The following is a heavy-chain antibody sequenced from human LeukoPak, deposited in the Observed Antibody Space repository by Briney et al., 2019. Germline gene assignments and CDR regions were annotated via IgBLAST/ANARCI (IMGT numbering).Heavy chain of an antibody. V-gene: IGHV3-43*02. D-gene: IGHD3-22*01. Sequence: PGGSLRLSCAAPGFTFDDYAMHWVRQTPGKGLEWVSLIRGAGGSTYYADSVQGRFTVSRDNNKNSLYLQMNSLRTEDTALYYCAKSPHYYASSGYWNTHYYYSGMDVWGQGTTVTVSS. J-gene: IGHJ6*02. CDR3: AKSPHYYASSGYWNTHYYYSGMDV. CDR1: GFTFDDYA. CDR2: IRGAGGST.